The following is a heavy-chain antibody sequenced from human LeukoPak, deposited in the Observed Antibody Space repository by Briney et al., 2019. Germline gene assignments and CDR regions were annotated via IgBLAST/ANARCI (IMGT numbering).Heavy chain of an antibody. Sequence: ASVKVSCKASGYTFTGYYMHWVRQAPGQGLEWMGWISPNSGGTNYAQKFQGRVTMTRDTSISTAYMELSRLRSDDTAVYYCARGLITIFGVVNSGEGYWGQGTLVTVSS. CDR3: ARGLITIFGVVNSGEGY. CDR2: ISPNSGGT. CDR1: GYTFTGYY. J-gene: IGHJ4*02. V-gene: IGHV1-2*02. D-gene: IGHD3-3*01.